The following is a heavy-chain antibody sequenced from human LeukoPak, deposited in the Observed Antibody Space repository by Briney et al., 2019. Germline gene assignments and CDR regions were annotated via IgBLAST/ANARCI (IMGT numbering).Heavy chain of an antibody. D-gene: IGHD6-13*01. J-gene: IGHJ5*02. CDR1: GFTFGDYA. V-gene: IGHV4-34*01. CDR3: ARMFRSSWYINWFDP. Sequence: GSLRLSCTASGFTFGDYAMTWVRQAPGKGLEWIGEINHSGSTNYNPSLKSRVTISVDTSKNQFSLKLNFVTAADTAMYYCARMFRSSWYINWFDPWGQGTLVTVSS. CDR2: INHSGST.